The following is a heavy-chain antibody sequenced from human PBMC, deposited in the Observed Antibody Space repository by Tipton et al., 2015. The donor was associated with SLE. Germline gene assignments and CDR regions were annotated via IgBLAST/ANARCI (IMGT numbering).Heavy chain of an antibody. D-gene: IGHD2-21*01. Sequence: TLSLTCTVSGGSVSSGSYYWSWIRQPAGKGLEWIGRIYTSGSTNYNPSLKSRVTISVDMSKSQFSLKLNSVTAADTAVYYCARSQYCGDGSCQSWNGYYMDVWGKGTTVSVSS. V-gene: IGHV4-61*02. CDR1: GGSVSSGSYY. J-gene: IGHJ6*03. CDR3: ARSQYCGDGSCQSWNGYYMDV. CDR2: IYTSGST.